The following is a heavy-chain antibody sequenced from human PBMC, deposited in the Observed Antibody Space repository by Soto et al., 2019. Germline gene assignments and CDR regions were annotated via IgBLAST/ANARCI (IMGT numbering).Heavy chain of an antibody. V-gene: IGHV4-61*01. D-gene: IGHD5-18*01. CDR3: ARGRYTYGPQV. J-gene: IGHJ4*02. Sequence: QVQLQESGPGLVKPSETLSLTCTVSGGSVSRGSYYWSWIRQPPGKGLEWIGYIYYSGSNNYNPSLKSRVSISVDTSKNQFSLKLSSVTAADTAVYYCARGRYTYGPQVWGQGTLVTVSS. CDR1: GGSVSRGSYY. CDR2: IYYSGSN.